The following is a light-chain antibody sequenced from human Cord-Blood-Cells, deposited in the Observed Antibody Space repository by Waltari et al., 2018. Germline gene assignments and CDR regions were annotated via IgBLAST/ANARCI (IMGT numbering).Light chain of an antibody. Sequence: DIKMIQSTSSLSASVGGSVTIPCQASKDISNYLNWYQQKPGKAPKRLIDDASNLETGVPSMFSGSGSGTDFTFTISSLQPEDIATYYCQHYDDLPHTFGQGTKLEIK. V-gene: IGKV1-33*01. J-gene: IGKJ2*01. CDR2: DAS. CDR3: QHYDDLPHT. CDR1: KDISNY.